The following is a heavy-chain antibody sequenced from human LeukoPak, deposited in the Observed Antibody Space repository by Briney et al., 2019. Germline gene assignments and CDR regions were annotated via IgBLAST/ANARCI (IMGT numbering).Heavy chain of an antibody. CDR2: ISGSGERS. CDR1: RFTLRGYV. D-gene: IGHD1/OR15-1a*01. J-gene: IGHJ4*02. Sequence: GGSLRLSCAASRFTLRGYVMTWVRQAPGKGLEWVSGISGSGERSFYADSVKGRFTISRDSSKNTVYLQMNNLRAEDTAVYYCVKSNNLGGDYWGQGTLVTVSS. CDR3: VKSNNLGGDY. V-gene: IGHV3-23*01.